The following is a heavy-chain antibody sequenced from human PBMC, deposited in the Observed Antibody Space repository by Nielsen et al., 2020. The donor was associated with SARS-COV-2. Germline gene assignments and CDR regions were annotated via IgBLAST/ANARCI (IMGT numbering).Heavy chain of an antibody. D-gene: IGHD2-15*01. CDR3: ATSGPRLPRVNY. Sequence: SETLSLTCTVSGGSVSSGSYYWSWIRQPPGKGLEWIGYVYYTGSTNFNPSLKSRVTISVDTSKNQFSLKVSSVTAADTAVYYCATSGPRLPRVNYWGQGTLVTVSS. J-gene: IGHJ4*02. V-gene: IGHV4-61*01. CDR1: GGSVSSGSYY. CDR2: VYYTGST.